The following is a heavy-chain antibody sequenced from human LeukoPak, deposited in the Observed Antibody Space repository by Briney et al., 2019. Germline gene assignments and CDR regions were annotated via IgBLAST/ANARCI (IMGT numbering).Heavy chain of an antibody. D-gene: IGHD2-2*01. V-gene: IGHV4-39*02. CDR1: GGSISSSNYY. Sequence: SETLSLTCAVSGGSISSSNYYWGWIRQPPGKGLEWIGSIYYSGSTYYNPSLESRVTISVDTSKNQFSLKLSSVTAADTAVYYCAKETAAHYYYYYMDVWGKGTTVTVSS. J-gene: IGHJ6*03. CDR3: AKETAAHYYYYYMDV. CDR2: IYYSGST.